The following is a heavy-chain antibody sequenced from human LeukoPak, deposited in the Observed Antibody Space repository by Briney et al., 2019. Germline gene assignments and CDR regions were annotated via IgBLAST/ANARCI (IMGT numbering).Heavy chain of an antibody. D-gene: IGHD2-2*01. CDR2: ISGSGGST. CDR1: GFTFSSYA. Sequence: PGGSLRLSCAASGFTFSSYAMSWVRQAPGKGLEWVSAISGSGGSTYYADSVKGRFTISRDNSKNTLYLQMNSLRAEDTAVYYCARDPQATLYCSSTSCSGDWGQGTLVTVSS. J-gene: IGHJ4*02. CDR3: ARDPQATLYCSSTSCSGD. V-gene: IGHV3-23*01.